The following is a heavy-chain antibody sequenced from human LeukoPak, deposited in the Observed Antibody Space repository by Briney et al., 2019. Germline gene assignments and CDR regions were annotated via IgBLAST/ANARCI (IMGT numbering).Heavy chain of an antibody. J-gene: IGHJ6*02. D-gene: IGHD3-3*01. CDR1: GFTFSSYG. Sequence: GGSLRLSCAASGFTFSSYGMHWVRQAPGKGLEWVAVIWYDGSNEYYADSVKGRFTISRDNSKNTLYLQMNSLRAEDTAVYYCARDPLFWSGSNADYYYYGMDVWGQGTTVTVSS. CDR3: ARDPLFWSGSNADYYYYGMDV. V-gene: IGHV3-33*01. CDR2: IWYDGSNE.